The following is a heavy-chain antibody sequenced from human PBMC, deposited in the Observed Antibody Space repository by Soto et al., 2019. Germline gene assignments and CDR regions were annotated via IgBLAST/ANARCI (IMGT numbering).Heavy chain of an antibody. CDR3: AKEGFYSNYPPYYYYYYMDV. D-gene: IGHD4-4*01. CDR1: GFTFSTYA. V-gene: IGHV3-30*18. CDR2: MSYDGSDK. J-gene: IGHJ6*03. Sequence: GGSLRLSCAASGFTFSTYAMHWVRQAPGKGLEWVAVMSYDGSDKYYADSVKGRFTLSRDNSKNTLYLQMNSLRTEDTAVYHCAKEGFYSNYPPYYYYYYMDVWGKGTTVTVSS.